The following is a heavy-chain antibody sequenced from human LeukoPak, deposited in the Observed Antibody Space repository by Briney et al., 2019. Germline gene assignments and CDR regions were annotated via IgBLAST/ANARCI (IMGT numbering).Heavy chain of an antibody. CDR3: ARNADDSSSYPYFDY. CDR2: IYHSGRT. CDR1: GGSISNYY. J-gene: IGHJ4*02. D-gene: IGHD3-22*01. V-gene: IGHV4-59*01. Sequence: SETLSLTRTVSGGSISNYYWSWIRQPPGKELEWIGYIYHSGRTNYNPSLKSRVTISVDTSKNQFSLKLSSVTAADTAVYYCARNADDSSSYPYFDYWGQGTLVTVSS.